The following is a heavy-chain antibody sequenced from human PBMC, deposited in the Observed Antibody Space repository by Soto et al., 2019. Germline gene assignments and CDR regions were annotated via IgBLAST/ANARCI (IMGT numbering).Heavy chain of an antibody. Sequence: WIRQPPGKGLEWIGEIYHSGSTNYNPSLKSRVTISVETSKNQSSLKLSSVTAAARAVYYCTSTFVAMLTTAYDIWGRG. V-gene: IGHV4-34*01. J-gene: IGHJ3*02. CDR2: IYHSGST. D-gene: IGHD4-4*01. CDR3: TSTFVAMLTTAYDI.